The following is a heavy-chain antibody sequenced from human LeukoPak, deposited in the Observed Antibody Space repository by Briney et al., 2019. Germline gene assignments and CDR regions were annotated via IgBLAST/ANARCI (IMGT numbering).Heavy chain of an antibody. D-gene: IGHD2-15*01. CDR2: IWYDGSNK. V-gene: IGHV3-33*01. CDR3: ARGSEGYCSGGGCYYGMDV. Sequence: GGSLRLSCAASGFTFSSYGMHWVRQAPGKGLEWVAVIWYDGSNKYYADPVKGRFTISRDNAENSLHLQMNSLRAEDTAVYYCARGSEGYCSGGGCYYGMDVWGQGTTVTVSS. J-gene: IGHJ6*01. CDR1: GFTFSSYG.